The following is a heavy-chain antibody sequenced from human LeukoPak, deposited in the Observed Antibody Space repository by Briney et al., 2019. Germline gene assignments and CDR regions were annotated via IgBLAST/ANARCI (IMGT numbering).Heavy chain of an antibody. CDR2: ISDSGST. CDR3: ARGGGLGSSWTAFDI. CDR1: GGSMSSFY. J-gene: IGHJ3*02. D-gene: IGHD6-13*01. Sequence: PSETLSLTCSVSGGSMSSFYWSWIRQSQGQGLEWIGYISDSGSTNYNPSLGSRVTMSVDTSKNQFSLRPRSVTAADTAVYYCARGGGLGSSWTAFDIWGQGTKIIVSS. V-gene: IGHV4-59*01.